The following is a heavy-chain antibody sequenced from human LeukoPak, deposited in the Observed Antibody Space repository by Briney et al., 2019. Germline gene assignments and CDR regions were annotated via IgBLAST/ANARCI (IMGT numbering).Heavy chain of an antibody. CDR1: GFTFSDYY. CDR2: ISSSGSTI. V-gene: IGHV3-11*04. Sequence: GGSLRLSCAASGFTFSDYYMSWIRQAPGKRLEWVSYISSSGSTIYYADSVKGRFTISRDNAKNSLYLQMNSLRAEDTAVYYCARGGLYGSGSYALDYYYYMDVWGKGTTVTVSS. D-gene: IGHD3-10*01. CDR3: ARGGLYGSGSYALDYYYYMDV. J-gene: IGHJ6*03.